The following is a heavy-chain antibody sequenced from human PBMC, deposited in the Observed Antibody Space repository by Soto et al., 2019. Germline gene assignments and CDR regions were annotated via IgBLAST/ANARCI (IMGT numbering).Heavy chain of an antibody. CDR1: GLTFSIYW. V-gene: IGHV3-74*01. J-gene: IGHJ4*02. CDR3: ARESMWAPDY. D-gene: IGHD1-26*01. Sequence: GGSLRLCCAASGLTFSIYWMHWVRQAPGKGLEWVSRINGDGSSTSNADPVKGRFTISRDNAKNTLYLEMNSLRAEDTAVYYCARESMWAPDYCGQGTLVTVSS. CDR2: INGDGSST.